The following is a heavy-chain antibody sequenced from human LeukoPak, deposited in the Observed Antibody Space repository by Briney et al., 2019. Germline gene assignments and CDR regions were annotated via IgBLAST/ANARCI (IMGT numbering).Heavy chain of an antibody. J-gene: IGHJ4*02. CDR3: ARDTTYSSIVDY. V-gene: IGHV4-39*07. CDR2: IYYSGST. Sequence: SETLSLTCTVSGGSISSSSYYWGWIRQPPGKGLEWIGSIYYSGSTYYNPSLKSRVTISVDTPKNQFSLKLSSVTAADTAVYYCARDTTYSSIVDYWGQGTLVTVSS. CDR1: GGSISSSSYY. D-gene: IGHD4-11*01.